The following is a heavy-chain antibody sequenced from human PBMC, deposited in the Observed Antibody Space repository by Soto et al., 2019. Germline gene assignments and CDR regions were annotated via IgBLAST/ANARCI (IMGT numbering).Heavy chain of an antibody. CDR3: ARVRSCSGGSCSYYFDY. Sequence: GGSLRLSCAASGFTFSSYWMSWVRQAPGKGLEWVANIKQDGSEKYYVDSVKGRFTISRDNAKNSLYLQMNSLRAEDTAVYYCARVRSCSGGSCSYYFDYWGQGTLVTVSS. CDR1: GFTFSSYW. J-gene: IGHJ4*02. V-gene: IGHV3-7*01. CDR2: IKQDGSEK. D-gene: IGHD2-15*01.